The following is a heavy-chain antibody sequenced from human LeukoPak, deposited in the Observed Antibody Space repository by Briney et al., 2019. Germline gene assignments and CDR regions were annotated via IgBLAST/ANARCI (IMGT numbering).Heavy chain of an antibody. CDR3: ARDVDRLRPITDYYGMDV. CDR1: GFTFSSYA. D-gene: IGHD4-17*01. Sequence: GGSLRLSYAASGFTFSSYAMHWVRQAPGKGLEWVAVISYDGSNKYYADSVKGRFTISRDNSKNTLYLQMNSLRAEDTAVYYCARDVDRLRPITDYYGMDVWGQGTTVTVSS. J-gene: IGHJ6*02. V-gene: IGHV3-30-3*01. CDR2: ISYDGSNK.